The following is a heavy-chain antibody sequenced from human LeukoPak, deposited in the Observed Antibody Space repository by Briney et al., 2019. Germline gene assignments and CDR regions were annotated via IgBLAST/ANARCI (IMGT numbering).Heavy chain of an antibody. D-gene: IGHD2-15*01. V-gene: IGHV4-59*01. Sequence: SETLSLTCTVSGGSISSYYWSWIRQPPGKGLEWIGYIYYSGSTNHNPSLKSRVTISVDSSKNQLSLKLSSVTAADTAVYYCARDVVDGDAFDIWGQGTMVTVSS. CDR1: GGSISSYY. J-gene: IGHJ3*02. CDR2: IYYSGST. CDR3: ARDVVDGDAFDI.